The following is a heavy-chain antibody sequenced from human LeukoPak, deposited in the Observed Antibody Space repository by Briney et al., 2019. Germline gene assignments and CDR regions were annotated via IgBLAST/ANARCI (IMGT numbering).Heavy chain of an antibody. V-gene: IGHV3-30*03. CDR2: ISHDGSDK. D-gene: IGHD2-15*01. Sequence: GGSLRLSCAASGFTFSIYGMHWVRQAPGKGLEWVAVISHDGSDKYYVDSVKGRFTISRDNSKNTLYLQMNSLRAEDTAVYYCARERGDIVAFWGQGTTVTVSS. J-gene: IGHJ6*02. CDR3: ARERGDIVAF. CDR1: GFTFSIYG.